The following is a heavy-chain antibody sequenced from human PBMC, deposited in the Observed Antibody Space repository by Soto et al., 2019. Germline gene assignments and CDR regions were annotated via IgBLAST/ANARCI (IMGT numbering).Heavy chain of an antibody. J-gene: IGHJ4*02. CDR2: IYYSGST. D-gene: IGHD3-3*01. CDR3: ARVTIFGVVIDY. V-gene: IGHV4-59*01. Sequence: QVQLQESGPGLVKPSETLSLTCTVSGGSISSYSWSWIRQPPGKGLEWIGYIYYSGSTNYNPSLKSRVTISVDTSKSQFPLKLSSVTAADTAVDYCARVTIFGVVIDYWGQGTLVTVSS. CDR1: GGSISSYS.